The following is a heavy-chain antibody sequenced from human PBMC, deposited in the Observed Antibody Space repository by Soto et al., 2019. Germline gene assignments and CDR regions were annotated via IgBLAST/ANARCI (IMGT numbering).Heavy chain of an antibody. D-gene: IGHD1-1*01. V-gene: IGHV3-23*01. CDR1: GFIFRGDA. CDR3: ARSEMTYNWND. J-gene: IGHJ4*02. CDR2: ISGSGEMT. Sequence: PGGSLRLSCAASGFIFRGDAMSWVRQAPGKGREWVSSISGSGEMTHYAESVKGRFTISRDNSKNTLYLQMESLRAEDTALYYCARSEMTYNWNDWGQGTLVTVSS.